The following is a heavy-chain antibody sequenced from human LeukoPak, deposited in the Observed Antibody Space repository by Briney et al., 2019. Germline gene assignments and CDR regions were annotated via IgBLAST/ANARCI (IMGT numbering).Heavy chain of an antibody. Sequence: SETLSLTCTVSGGSISPYYWSWIRQPPGKGLEWIGYIYHSGSTKYNPSLKSRVTISLDTSKNQFSLKLKSVTAADTAIYYCARGITFFDYWGQGTLVTVSS. CDR2: IYHSGST. D-gene: IGHD1-14*01. J-gene: IGHJ4*02. V-gene: IGHV4-59*01. CDR3: ARGITFFDY. CDR1: GGSISPYY.